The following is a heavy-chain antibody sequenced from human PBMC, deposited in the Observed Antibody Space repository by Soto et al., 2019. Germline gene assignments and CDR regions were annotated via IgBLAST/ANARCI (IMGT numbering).Heavy chain of an antibody. CDR3: ARDGTDFWSGYDQN. V-gene: IGHV3-9*01. J-gene: IGHJ4*02. CDR2: ISWNSGSI. CDR1: GFTFDDYA. D-gene: IGHD3-3*01. Sequence: GGSLRLSCAASGFTFDDYAMHWVRQAPGKGLEWVSGISWNSGSIGYADSVKGRFTISRDNAKNSLYLQMNSLRAEDTALYYCARDGTDFWSGYDQNWGQGTLVTVSS.